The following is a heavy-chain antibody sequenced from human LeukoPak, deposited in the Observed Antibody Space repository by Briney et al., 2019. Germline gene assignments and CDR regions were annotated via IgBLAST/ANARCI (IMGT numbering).Heavy chain of an antibody. CDR3: ARSYSSSWWSNYYYYYMDV. V-gene: IGHV4-34*01. CDR1: GGSFSGYY. CDR2: INHSGST. J-gene: IGHJ6*03. D-gene: IGHD6-13*01. Sequence: SETLSLTCAVYGGSFSGYYWSWIRQPPGKGLEWIGEINHSGSTNYNPSLKSRVTISVDTSKNQFSLKLSSVTAADTAVYYCARSYSSSWWSNYYYYYMDVWGKGTTVTISS.